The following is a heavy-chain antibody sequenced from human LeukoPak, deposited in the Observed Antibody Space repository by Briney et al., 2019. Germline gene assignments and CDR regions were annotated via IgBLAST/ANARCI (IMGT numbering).Heavy chain of an antibody. Sequence: PGGSLRLSCAASGFTFSSYGMHWVRQAPGKGLEWVAFIRYDGSNKYYADSVKGRFTISRDNSKNTLYLQMNSLRAEDTAVYYCAKEPKTVAPDFDYWGQGTLVIVSS. J-gene: IGHJ4*02. CDR2: IRYDGSNK. CDR3: AKEPKTVAPDFDY. V-gene: IGHV3-30*02. CDR1: GFTFSSYG.